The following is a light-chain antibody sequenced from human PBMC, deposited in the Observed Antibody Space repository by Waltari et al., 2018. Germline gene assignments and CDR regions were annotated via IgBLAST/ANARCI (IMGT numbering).Light chain of an antibody. CDR3: QQYNSYPWT. Sequence: DIQMTQSPSTLSASVGDRVTITCRASQSISSWLAWGQQKPGKAPKLLIYKASSLESGGPSRFSCSGSGTEFTLTISSLQPDDFATYYCQQYNSYPWTFGQGTKVEIK. J-gene: IGKJ1*01. CDR2: KAS. CDR1: QSISSW. V-gene: IGKV1-5*03.